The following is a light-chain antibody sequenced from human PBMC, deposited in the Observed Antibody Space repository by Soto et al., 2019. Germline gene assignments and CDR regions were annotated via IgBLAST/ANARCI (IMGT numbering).Light chain of an antibody. CDR2: KAS. CDR3: QQYNSYRT. CDR1: QSISSW. V-gene: IGKV1-5*03. J-gene: IGKJ1*01. Sequence: DIQMTQSPSTLSASVGDGVTITCRASQSISSWLAWYQQKPGKAPKILIYKASSLESGVPSRFSGSGSGTEFTLTISSLQPDDFATYYCQQYNSYRTFGQGTKVDIK.